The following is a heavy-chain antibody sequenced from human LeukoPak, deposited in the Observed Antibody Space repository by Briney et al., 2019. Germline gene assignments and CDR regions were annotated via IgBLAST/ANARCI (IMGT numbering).Heavy chain of an antibody. CDR1: GFTFSSYG. CDR3: ARDKSGVGSGAFDF. Sequence: GGSLRLSCAASGFTFSSYGMHWVRQAPGKGLEWVAVIWYDGSNKYYADSVKGRFTISRDNSKNTLYLQMNSLRAGDTAVYYCARDKSGVGSGAFDFWGQGTMVTVSS. V-gene: IGHV3-33*01. CDR2: IWYDGSNK. J-gene: IGHJ3*01. D-gene: IGHD3-10*01.